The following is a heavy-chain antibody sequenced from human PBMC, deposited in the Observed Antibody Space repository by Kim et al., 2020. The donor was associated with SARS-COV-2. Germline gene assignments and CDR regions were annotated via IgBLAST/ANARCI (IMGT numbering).Heavy chain of an antibody. CDR1: GFTFSSYS. CDR2: ISSSSSTI. D-gene: IGHD3-22*01. J-gene: IGHJ5*02. Sequence: GGSLRLSCAASGFTFSSYSMNWVRQAPGKGLEWVSYISSSSSTIYYADSVKGRFTISRDNAKNSLYLQMNSLRAEDTAVYYCARDHYDSSGSKIWFDPWGQGTLVTVSS. V-gene: IGHV3-48*04. CDR3: ARDHYDSSGSKIWFDP.